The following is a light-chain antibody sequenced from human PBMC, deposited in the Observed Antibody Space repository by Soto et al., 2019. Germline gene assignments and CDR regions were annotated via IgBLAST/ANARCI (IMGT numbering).Light chain of an antibody. V-gene: IGLV1-51*01. CDR1: SSNIGNNY. CDR2: DNN. Sequence: QSVLPQPPSVSAAPGQKVTISCSGSSSNIGNNYVSWYQQLPGTAPKLLIYDNNKRPSGIPDRFSGSKSGTSATLGITGLQTGDEADYYCGTWDSSLSAHWVFGGGTKLTVL. CDR3: GTWDSSLSAHWV. J-gene: IGLJ3*02.